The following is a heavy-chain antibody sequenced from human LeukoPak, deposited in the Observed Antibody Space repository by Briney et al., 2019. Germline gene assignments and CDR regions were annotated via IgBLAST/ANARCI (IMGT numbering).Heavy chain of an antibody. D-gene: IGHD3-16*01. CDR2: ISGSGGST. V-gene: IGHV3-23*01. Sequence: GGSLRLSCAASGFTFSSYGMHWARQAPGKGLEWVSAISGSGGSTYYADSVKGRFTISRDNSKNTLYLQMNSLRAEDTAVYYCARTFGGLFDPWGQGTLVTVSS. CDR3: ARTFGGLFDP. J-gene: IGHJ5*02. CDR1: GFTFSSYG.